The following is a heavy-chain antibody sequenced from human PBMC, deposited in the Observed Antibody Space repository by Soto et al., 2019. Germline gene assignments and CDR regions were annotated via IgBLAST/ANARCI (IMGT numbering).Heavy chain of an antibody. D-gene: IGHD3-3*01. CDR2: VYHTGRT. Sequence: PSETLSLTCTVSGGSFKSGSYYWSWIRQPPGKGLEWIGYVYHTGRTDYNPSLKSRVSLSMDTSKNQFSLDLDSVTPADTAVYFCARDFDYFDSSGQRTPVTVSS. CDR3: ARDFDYFDS. V-gene: IGHV4-61*01. CDR1: GGSFKSGSYY. J-gene: IGHJ4*02.